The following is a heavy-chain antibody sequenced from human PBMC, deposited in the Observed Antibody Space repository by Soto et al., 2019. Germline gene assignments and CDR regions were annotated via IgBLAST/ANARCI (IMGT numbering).Heavy chain of an antibody. CDR2: ISGIGGSS. D-gene: IGHD6-13*01. J-gene: IGHJ6*02. V-gene: IGHV3-23*01. CDR3: AKVTKRAAAGRYEYYKYGMDV. CDR1: GFAFSTYA. Sequence: PGGSLRLSCAASGFAFSTYAMTWVRQAPGKGLEWVSVISGIGGSSYYAASVKGRFTISRDNSENTLFLQMNGLRAEDTAVYYCAKVTKRAAAGRYEYYKYGMDVWGQGTTVTVSS.